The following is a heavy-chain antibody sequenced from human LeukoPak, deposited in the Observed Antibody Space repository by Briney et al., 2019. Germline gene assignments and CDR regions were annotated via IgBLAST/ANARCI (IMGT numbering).Heavy chain of an antibody. D-gene: IGHD6-6*01. CDR2: IIPIFGTA. Sequence: ASVKVSCKASGGTFSSYAISWVRQAPGQGLEWMGGIIPIFGTANYAQKLQGRVTMTTDTSTSTAYMELRSLRSDDTAVYYCARVVRYSSSSPGSYWGQGTLVTVSS. V-gene: IGHV1-69*05. CDR1: GGTFSSYA. J-gene: IGHJ4*02. CDR3: ARVVRYSSSSPGSY.